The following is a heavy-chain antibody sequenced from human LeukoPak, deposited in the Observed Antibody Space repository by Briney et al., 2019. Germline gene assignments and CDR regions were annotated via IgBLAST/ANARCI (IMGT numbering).Heavy chain of an antibody. V-gene: IGHV5-51*01. CDR3: ARRIAVAGADGFDF. Sequence: GESLKISCKGSGYSFTSYWIAWVRQMPGKGLEWMGIIYPGDSDTTYSPSLQGQVTISADKSITTAYLQWSSVKASDNAIYYCARRIAVAGADGFDFWGQGTLVTVSS. J-gene: IGHJ4*02. D-gene: IGHD6-19*01. CDR2: IYPGDSDT. CDR1: GYSFTSYW.